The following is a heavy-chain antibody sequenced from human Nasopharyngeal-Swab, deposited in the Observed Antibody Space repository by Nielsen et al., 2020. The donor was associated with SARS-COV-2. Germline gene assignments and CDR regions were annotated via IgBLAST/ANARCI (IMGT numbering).Heavy chain of an antibody. CDR3: ARDRVGWSIDY. D-gene: IGHD2-15*01. J-gene: IGHJ4*02. CDR2: ISYDGSNK. CDR1: GFTFSSYA. V-gene: IGHV3-30*04. Sequence: GESLKISCAASGFTFSSYAMHWVRQAPGKGLEWVAVISYDGSNKYYADSVKGRFIISRDNSKNTLYLQMNSLRAEDTAVYYCARDRVGWSIDYWGQGTLVTVSS.